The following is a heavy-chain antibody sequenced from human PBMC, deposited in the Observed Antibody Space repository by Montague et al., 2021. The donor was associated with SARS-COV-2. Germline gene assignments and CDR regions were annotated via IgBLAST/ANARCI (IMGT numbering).Heavy chain of an antibody. Sequence: TLSLTCTVSGGSISSGGYYWSWIRQHPGKGLEWIGYIYYSGSTYYXPSLKSRVTISVDTSKNQFSLKLSSVTAADTAVYYCARARITMIVVVNAFDIWGQGTMVIVSS. CDR3: ARARITMIVVVNAFDI. CDR1: GGSISSGGYY. D-gene: IGHD3-22*01. J-gene: IGHJ3*02. V-gene: IGHV4-31*03. CDR2: IYYSGST.